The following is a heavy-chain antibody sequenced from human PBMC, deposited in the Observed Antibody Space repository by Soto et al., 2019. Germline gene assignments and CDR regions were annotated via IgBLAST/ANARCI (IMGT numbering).Heavy chain of an antibody. CDR1: GGSISSYY. CDR3: ARLVVENLAVRGVIFIGFDP. V-gene: IGHV4-59*08. Sequence: SETLCLTCAVSGGSISSYYWSWIRQPPGKGLEWIGYIYYSGSTNYNPSLKSRVTISVDTSKNQFSLKLSSVTAADTAVYYCARLVVENLAVRGVIFIGFDPWGQGTLVTVSS. J-gene: IGHJ5*02. D-gene: IGHD3-10*01. CDR2: IYYSGST.